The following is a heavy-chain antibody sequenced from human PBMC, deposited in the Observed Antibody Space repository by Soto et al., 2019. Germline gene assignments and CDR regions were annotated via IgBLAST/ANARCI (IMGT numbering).Heavy chain of an antibody. V-gene: IGHV4-30-2*01. CDR1: GGSISSGGYS. Sequence: QLQLQESGSGLVKPSQTLSLTCAVSGGSISSGGYSWSWIRQPPGKGLEWIGYIYHSGSTYYNPPLQRPATRSVDRDKTQFSLKLSSVTAAATAVYSCARLPDRWGQGTLVTVSS. CDR3: ARLPDR. CDR2: IYHSGST. D-gene: IGHD2-2*01. J-gene: IGHJ5*02.